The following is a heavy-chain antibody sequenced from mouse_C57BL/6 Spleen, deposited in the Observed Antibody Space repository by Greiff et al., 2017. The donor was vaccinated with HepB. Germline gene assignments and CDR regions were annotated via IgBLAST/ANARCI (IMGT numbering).Heavy chain of an antibody. CDR1: GYTFTSYW. CDR3: ESSGSDY. CDR2: INPSNGGN. V-gene: IGHV1-53*01. Sequence: QVQLQQPGTELVKPGASVKLSCKASGYTFTSYWMHWVKQRPGQGLEWIGNINPSNGGNKYNEKFKSKATLPVDKTSSTAYMQRNSLTSEDSAVYYCESSGSDYWGQVTTLTVSS. D-gene: IGHD3-2*02. J-gene: IGHJ2*01.